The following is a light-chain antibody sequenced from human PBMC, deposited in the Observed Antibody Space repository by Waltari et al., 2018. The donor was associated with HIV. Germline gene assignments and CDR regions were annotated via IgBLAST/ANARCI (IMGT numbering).Light chain of an antibody. J-gene: IGKJ5*01. CDR1: QSVRNNY. CDR2: GAS. V-gene: IGKV3-20*01. Sequence: EIVLTHSPGTLSFSPGGRATLSCRSSQSVRNNYLVWYHKKPCQAPMRIIYGASSRATGIPDRCSGSGDGTDFTLTISRLEPEDFAMFYCQQYGSSPLTFGQGTRLEIK. CDR3: QQYGSSPLT.